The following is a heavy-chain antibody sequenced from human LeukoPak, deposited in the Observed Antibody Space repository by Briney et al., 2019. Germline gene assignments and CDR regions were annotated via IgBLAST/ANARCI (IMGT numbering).Heavy chain of an antibody. J-gene: IGHJ4*02. V-gene: IGHV3-15*01. CDR2: IKNKGDGGTT. Sequence: GGSLRLSCAASGFTFNKAWMSWVRLAPGKGLEWVGRIKNKGDGGTTDYAAPVKGRFTVSRDDLKSTLYLQMNSLKTEDTAVYYCTTSGTPFEYWGQGTLVTVSS. D-gene: IGHD3-10*01. CDR1: GFTFNKAW. CDR3: TTSGTPFEY.